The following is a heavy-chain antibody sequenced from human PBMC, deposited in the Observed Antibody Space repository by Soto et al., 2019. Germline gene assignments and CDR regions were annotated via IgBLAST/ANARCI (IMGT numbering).Heavy chain of an antibody. J-gene: IGHJ5*02. Sequence: PSETLSLTCTVFGDSFSSYYWSWIRQPPGKGLEWIGYIYYTGNTNYNPSLKSRVTISVDTSKNQFSLKLSSVTAADTAVYYCARHINRAIYDSSGSAMDWFDPWGQGTLVTVSS. V-gene: IGHV4-59*08. CDR3: ARHINRAIYDSSGSAMDWFDP. D-gene: IGHD3-22*01. CDR2: IYYTGNT. CDR1: GDSFSSYY.